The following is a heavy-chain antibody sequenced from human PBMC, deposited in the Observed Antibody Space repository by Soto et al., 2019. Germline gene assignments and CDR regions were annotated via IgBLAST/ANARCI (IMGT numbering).Heavy chain of an antibody. V-gene: IGHV1-46*01. CDR1: VYTFTRYY. J-gene: IGHJ4*02. CDR3: VGGSGWLQTD. Sequence: VPVKVYCKASVYTFTRYYMNWVRQAPGQGLEWLGIINPSGGYTTYAQRFLGRFTISRDNGKNSLYLQMNSLSVEDTALYYCVGGSGWLQTDWGQGTQVTVSS. CDR2: INPSGGYT. D-gene: IGHD6-19*01.